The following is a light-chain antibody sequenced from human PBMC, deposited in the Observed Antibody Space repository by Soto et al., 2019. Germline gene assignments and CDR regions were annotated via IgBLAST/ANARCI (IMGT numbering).Light chain of an antibody. V-gene: IGLV2-14*01. J-gene: IGLJ2*01. CDR3: SSYTSSSTRVV. CDR1: SSDVGGYNY. Sequence: ALTQPASVSGSPGQSITISCTGTSSDVGGYNYVSWYQQHPGKAPKLMIYDVSNRPSGVSNRFSGSKSGNTASLTISGLQAEDEADYYCSSYTSSSTRVVFGGGTKLTVL. CDR2: DVS.